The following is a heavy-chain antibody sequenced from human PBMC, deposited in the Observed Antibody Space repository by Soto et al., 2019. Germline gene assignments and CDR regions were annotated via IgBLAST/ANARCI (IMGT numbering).Heavy chain of an antibody. J-gene: IGHJ4*01. V-gene: IGHV1-8*01. CDR1: GYTFTSYD. CDR3: ARAPYYDILTGYPYYFDY. CDR2: MNPNSGNT. D-gene: IGHD3-9*01. Sequence: GASVKVSCKASGYTFTSYDINWVRQATGQGLEWMGWMNPNSGNTGYAQKFQGRVTMTRNTSISTAYMELSSLRSEDTAVYYCARAPYYDILTGYPYYFDYWGQGTLVTVS.